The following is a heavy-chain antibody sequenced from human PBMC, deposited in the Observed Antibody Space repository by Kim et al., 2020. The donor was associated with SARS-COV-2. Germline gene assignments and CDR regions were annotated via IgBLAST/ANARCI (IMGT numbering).Heavy chain of an antibody. Sequence: GGSLRLSCAASGFTFDDYGMSWVRQAPGKGLEWVSVINWNGGSTGYADSVKGRFTISRDNAKNSLYLQMNSLRAEDTALYYCARGSSGYYNYYYGMDVWGQGTTVTVSS. CDR1: GFTFDDYG. CDR2: INWNGGST. V-gene: IGHV3-20*04. J-gene: IGHJ6*02. D-gene: IGHD3-22*01. CDR3: ARGSSGYYNYYYGMDV.